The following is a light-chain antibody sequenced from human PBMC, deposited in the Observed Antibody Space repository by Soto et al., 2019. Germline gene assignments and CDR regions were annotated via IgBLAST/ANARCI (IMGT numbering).Light chain of an antibody. CDR2: GAS. CDR1: QSISSH. CDR3: QQFSGYPLT. J-gene: IGKJ5*01. V-gene: IGKV1-9*01. Sequence: DIQMTQSPSTLPASVGDRVTITCRASQSISSHLAWYQQRPGKAPVLLIYGASNLQSGVPSRFSGSGSGTAFTLTISSLQPEDFATYYCQQFSGYPLTFGQGTRLE.